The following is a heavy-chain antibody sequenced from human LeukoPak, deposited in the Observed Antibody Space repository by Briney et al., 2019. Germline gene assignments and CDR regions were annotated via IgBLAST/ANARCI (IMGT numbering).Heavy chain of an antibody. CDR2: ISGSTSTI. J-gene: IGHJ4*02. CDR1: GFTFSSYS. CDR3: ARENYDYVWGSFPFDY. Sequence: GGSLRLSCAASGFTFSSYSMNWVRQAPGKGLEWVSYISGSTSTIYYADSVKGRFTISRDNAKNSLYLQMNSLRDEDTAVYYCARENYDYVWGSFPFDYWGQGTLVTVSS. V-gene: IGHV3-48*02. D-gene: IGHD3-16*01.